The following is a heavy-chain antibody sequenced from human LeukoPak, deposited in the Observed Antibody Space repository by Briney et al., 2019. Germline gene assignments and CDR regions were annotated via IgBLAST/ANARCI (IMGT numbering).Heavy chain of an antibody. CDR3: ASYCSGGSCYNPSFDY. V-gene: IGHV4-31*03. J-gene: IGHJ4*02. CDR2: IYYSGST. CDR1: GGSISSGGYY. Sequence: PSETLSLTCTVSGGSISSGGYYWSWIRQHPGKGLEWIGYIYYSGSTCYNPSLKSRVTISVDTSENQFSLRLSSVTAADTAVYYCASYCSGGSCYNPSFDYWGQGTLVTVSS. D-gene: IGHD2-15*01.